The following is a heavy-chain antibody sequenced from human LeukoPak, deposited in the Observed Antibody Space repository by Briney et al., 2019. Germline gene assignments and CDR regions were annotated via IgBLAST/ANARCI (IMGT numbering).Heavy chain of an antibody. V-gene: IGHV3-74*01. D-gene: IGHD4-23*01. J-gene: IGHJ4*02. Sequence: GGSLRLSCAASGFTFSSYWMHWVRQAPGKGPVWVSRINSDGSITNYADSVKGRFTVSRDSTKNTLYLQMNSLRAEDTALYYCTRGSLEASGKIDCWVQGTLVTVSS. CDR1: GFTFSSYW. CDR2: INSDGSIT. CDR3: TRGSLEASGKIDC.